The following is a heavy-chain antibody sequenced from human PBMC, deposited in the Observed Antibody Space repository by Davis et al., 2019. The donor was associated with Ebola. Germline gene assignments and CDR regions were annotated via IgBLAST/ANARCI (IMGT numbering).Heavy chain of an antibody. J-gene: IGHJ6*02. CDR3: ARGGRVGSSSPLDV. CDR1: GYTFTSYG. CDR2: INPNSGGT. D-gene: IGHD6-6*01. Sequence: ASVKVSCKASGYTFTSYGISWVRQAPGQGLEWMGWINPNSGGTNYAQKFQGWVTMTRDTSISTAYMELSRLRSDDTAVYYCARGGRVGSSSPLDVWGQGTTVTVSS. V-gene: IGHV1-2*04.